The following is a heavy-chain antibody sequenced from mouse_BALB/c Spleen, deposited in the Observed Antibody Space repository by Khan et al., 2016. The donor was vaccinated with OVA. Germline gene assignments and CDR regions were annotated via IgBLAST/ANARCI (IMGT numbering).Heavy chain of an antibody. Sequence: EVELVVSGGDLVKPGGSLKLSCAASGFTFSNYAMSWVRHTPEKMLESVASISSGGTTYFPDSVKGRFSISRDNRRNILYLQMSRLRSEDTDMYCCARDCWFTYWGQGTMVTVSA. V-gene: IGHV5-6-5*01. J-gene: IGHJ3*01. CDR3: ARDCWFTY. CDR2: ISSGGTT. CDR1: GFTFSNYA.